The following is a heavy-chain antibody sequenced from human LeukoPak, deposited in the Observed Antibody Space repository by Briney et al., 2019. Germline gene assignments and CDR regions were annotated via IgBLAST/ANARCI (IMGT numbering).Heavy chain of an antibody. CDR3: ARAAWSATSKFDS. J-gene: IGHJ5*01. D-gene: IGHD6-13*01. V-gene: IGHV1-2*02. Sequence: ASVKVSFKASGYTFTDYYLHWLRQDPGQGLEWVRWINPNSAGTEYAQEFQGRVTMTRDTSNSTAYMELSRLRPDDTAVYYCARAAWSATSKFDSWGQGTRVTVSS. CDR1: GYTFTDYY. CDR2: INPNSAGT.